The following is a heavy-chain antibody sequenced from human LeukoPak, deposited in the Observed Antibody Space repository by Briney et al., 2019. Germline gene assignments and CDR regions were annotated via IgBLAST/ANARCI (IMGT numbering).Heavy chain of an antibody. D-gene: IGHD5-12*01. CDR1: GGSFSGYY. V-gene: IGHV4-34*01. CDR3: ARRSVYRWLRLRHFYDY. Sequence: SETLSLTCAVYGGSFSGYYWSWIRQPPGKGLEWIGEINHSGSTNYNPSLKSRVTISVDTSKNQFSLKLSSVTAADTAVYYCARRSVYRWLRLRHFYDYWGQGTLVTVSS. CDR2: INHSGST. J-gene: IGHJ4*02.